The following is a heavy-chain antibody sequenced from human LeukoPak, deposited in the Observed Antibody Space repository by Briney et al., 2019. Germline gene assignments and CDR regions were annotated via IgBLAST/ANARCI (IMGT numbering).Heavy chain of an antibody. J-gene: IGHJ4*02. CDR3: VQTGDGDFDF. V-gene: IGHV3-11*01. Sequence: GGSLRLSCAASGFTFSAYYMNWIRQAPGQGLEWVSFISHTADIIYYADSVKGRFAISRDNAKNSLYLEMNSLTAEDTAVYYCVQTGDGDFDFWGQGTLVTVSS. D-gene: IGHD7-27*01. CDR2: ISHTADII. CDR1: GFTFSAYY.